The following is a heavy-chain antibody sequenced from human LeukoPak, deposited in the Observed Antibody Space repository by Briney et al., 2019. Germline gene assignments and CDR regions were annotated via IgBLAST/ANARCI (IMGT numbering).Heavy chain of an antibody. CDR3: AVTYYDFWSGHPGYYYGMDV. V-gene: IGHV1-58*02. CDR2: IVVGSGNT. D-gene: IGHD3-3*01. CDR1: GFTFTSSA. J-gene: IGHJ6*02. Sequence: GASVKVSCKASGFTFTSSAMQWVRQARGQRLEWIGWIVVGSGNTNYAQKFQERVTITRDMSTSTAYMELSGLRSEDTAVYYCAVTYYDFWSGHPGYYYGMDVWGQGTTVTVSS.